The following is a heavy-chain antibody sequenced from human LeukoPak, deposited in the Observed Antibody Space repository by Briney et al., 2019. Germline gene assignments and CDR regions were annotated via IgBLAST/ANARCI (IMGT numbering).Heavy chain of an antibody. CDR2: ISGSGGST. V-gene: IGHV3-23*01. D-gene: IGHD3-3*01. CDR3: AKDRTIFGVVIIPVWDY. J-gene: IGHJ4*02. Sequence: PGGSLRLSCAASGFTFSSYAMSWVRQAPGKGLEWVSAISGSGGSTYYADSVKGRFTISRDNSKNTLYLQMNSLRAEDTAVYYCAKDRTIFGVVIIPVWDYWGQGTLVTVSS. CDR1: GFTFSSYA.